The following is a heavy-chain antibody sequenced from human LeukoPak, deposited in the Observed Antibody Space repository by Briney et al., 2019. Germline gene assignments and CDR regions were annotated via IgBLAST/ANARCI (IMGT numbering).Heavy chain of an antibody. J-gene: IGHJ6*03. D-gene: IGHD1-14*01. V-gene: IGHV3-66*01. CDR3: ARETTPDYSYYYMDV. CDR1: GFTVSSNY. Sequence: PGGSLRLSCAASGFTVSSNYMSWVRQTPGKGLEWVSVIYSGGSTYYADSVKGRFTISRDNSKNTLYLQMNSLRAENTAVYYCARETTPDYSYYYMDVWGKGTTVTVSS. CDR2: IYSGGST.